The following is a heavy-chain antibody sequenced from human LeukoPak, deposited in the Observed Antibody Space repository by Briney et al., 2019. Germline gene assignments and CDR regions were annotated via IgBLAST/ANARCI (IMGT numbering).Heavy chain of an antibody. J-gene: IGHJ4*02. Sequence: PSETLSLTCTVSGGSISSSSYYWGWIRQPPGKGLEWIGSIYYSGSTYYNPSLKSRVTISVDTSKNQFSLKLSSVTAADTAVYYCARGARYSHFWSGYHFDYWGQGTLVTVSS. CDR3: ARGARYSHFWSGYHFDY. CDR1: GGSISSSSYY. D-gene: IGHD3-3*02. CDR2: IYYSGST. V-gene: IGHV4-39*01.